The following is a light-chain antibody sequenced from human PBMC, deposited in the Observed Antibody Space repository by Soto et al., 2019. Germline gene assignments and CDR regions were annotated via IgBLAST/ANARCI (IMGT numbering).Light chain of an antibody. J-gene: IGKJ1*01. CDR2: AAS. Sequence: EIVVTQSPATLSVSPGEIATLCCRASESVSSNLAWFQHKPGQAPRLLIYAASTKATGVPARFTGSGSRTDFNLTITSLQSEDFAVYYCQQYYHWPRTFGQGTKVDI. CDR1: ESVSSN. CDR3: QQYYHWPRT. V-gene: IGKV3-15*01.